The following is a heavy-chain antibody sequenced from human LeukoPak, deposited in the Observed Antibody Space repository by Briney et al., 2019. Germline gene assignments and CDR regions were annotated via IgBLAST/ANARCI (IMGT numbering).Heavy chain of an antibody. CDR1: GYTFTNFG. J-gene: IGHJ6*03. V-gene: IGHV1-18*01. Sequence: ASVKVSCKASGYTFTNFGISWVRQAPGQRLPWMGWISAYNGNTDHAQNFQGRVTMTTDTSTSTAYMELRSLGSDDTAVYYCARDLGYYASGTYARDYYYYMDVWGKGTTVTVSS. CDR2: ISAYNGNT. D-gene: IGHD3-10*01. CDR3: ARDLGYYASGTYARDYYYYMDV.